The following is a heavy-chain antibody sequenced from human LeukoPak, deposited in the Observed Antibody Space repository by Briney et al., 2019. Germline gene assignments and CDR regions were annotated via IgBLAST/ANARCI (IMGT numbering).Heavy chain of an antibody. Sequence: ASVKVSRKASGYTFTGYYMHWVRQAPGQGLEWMGRINPNSGGTNYAQKFQCRVTMTRDTSISTAYMELSRLRSDDTAVYHCARGYSSGAYYYYMDVWGKGTTVTVSS. D-gene: IGHD3-10*01. V-gene: IGHV1-2*06. CDR1: GYTFTGYY. CDR3: ARGYSSGAYYYYMDV. CDR2: INPNSGGT. J-gene: IGHJ6*03.